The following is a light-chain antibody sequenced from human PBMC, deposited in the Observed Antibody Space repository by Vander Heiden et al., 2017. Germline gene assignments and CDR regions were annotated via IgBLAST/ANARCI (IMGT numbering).Light chain of an antibody. V-gene: IGLV1-40*01. CDR2: GNT. CDR3: QSYDSSLSVV. J-gene: IGLJ2*01. CDR1: SSNIGAGYG. Sequence: QSVLTPPPSVSGAPGQRIIISCTGRSSNIGAGYGVHWYQQLPGTAPKLLIYGNTNRPSGVPDRFSGSKSGTSASLAITVLQAEDEADYYCQSYDSSLSVVFGGGTKLTVL.